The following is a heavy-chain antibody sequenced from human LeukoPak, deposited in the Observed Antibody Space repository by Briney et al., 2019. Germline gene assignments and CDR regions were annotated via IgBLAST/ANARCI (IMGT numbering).Heavy chain of an antibody. V-gene: IGHV1-69*13. Sequence: SVKVSCKASGGTFSSYAISWVRQAPGQGLEWMGGIIPIFGTANYAQKFQGRVTITADESTSTAYMELSSLRSEDTAVYYCARDGYGGTLYYYYYYGMDVWGQGTLVTVSS. D-gene: IGHD4-23*01. CDR1: GGTFSSYA. CDR2: IIPIFGTA. J-gene: IGHJ6*02. CDR3: ARDGYGGTLYYYYYYGMDV.